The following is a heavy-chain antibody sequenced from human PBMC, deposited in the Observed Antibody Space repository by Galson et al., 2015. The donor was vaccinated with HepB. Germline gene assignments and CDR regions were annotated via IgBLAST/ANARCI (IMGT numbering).Heavy chain of an antibody. CDR1: GFAFRNYA. CDR3: ARTLYDYIWGNDRYYYGMDL. Sequence: SLRLSCAASGFAFRNYAMSWVRQAPGKGLEWVSTISNSGGTTYYVGSVKGRFTISRDNSKNTLFLQMNNLRAEDTAIYYCARTLYDYIWGNDRYYYGMDLWGRGTAVAVSS. V-gene: IGHV3-23*01. J-gene: IGHJ6*02. D-gene: IGHD3-16*02. CDR2: ISNSGGTT.